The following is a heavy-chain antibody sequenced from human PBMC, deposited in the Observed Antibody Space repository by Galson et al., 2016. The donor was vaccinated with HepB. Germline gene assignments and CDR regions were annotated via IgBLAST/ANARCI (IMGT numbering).Heavy chain of an antibody. CDR2: INSDGSST. V-gene: IGHV3-74*01. CDR3: ASSVAAAGNWFDP. Sequence: SLRLSCAASGFTFSSYWMHWDRQAPGKGLVWVSRINSDGSSTSYADSVKGRFTISRDNAKNTLYLQMNSLRAEYTAVYYCASSVAAAGNWFDPWGQGTLVTVSS. CDR1: GFTFSSYW. J-gene: IGHJ5*02. D-gene: IGHD6-13*01.